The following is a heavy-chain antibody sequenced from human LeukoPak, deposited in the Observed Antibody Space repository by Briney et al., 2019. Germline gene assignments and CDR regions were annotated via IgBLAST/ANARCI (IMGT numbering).Heavy chain of an antibody. CDR2: IYYSGST. CDR1: GGSMSSYY. Sequence: SGTLSLTCTVSGGSMSSYYWSWIRQPPGKGLEWIGYIYYSGSTNYNPSLKSRVTISLDTSKNQFSLKLSSVTAADTAVYYCARSELLWFGGVNSGFDYWGQGTLVTVSS. CDR3: ARSELLWFGGVNSGFDY. J-gene: IGHJ4*02. D-gene: IGHD3-10*01. V-gene: IGHV4-59*01.